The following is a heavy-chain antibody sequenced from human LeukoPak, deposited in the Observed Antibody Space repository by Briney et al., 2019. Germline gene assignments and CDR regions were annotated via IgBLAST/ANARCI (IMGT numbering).Heavy chain of an antibody. Sequence: SETLSLTCTVSGGSISSYYWSWIRQPPGKGLEWIGYIYYSGSTNYNPSLKSRVTISVDMSKNQFSLKLSSVTAADTAVYYCARQIGSASYFDYWGQGTLVTVSS. CDR1: GGSISSYY. CDR2: IYYSGST. D-gene: IGHD1-14*01. CDR3: ARQIGSASYFDY. J-gene: IGHJ4*02. V-gene: IGHV4-59*08.